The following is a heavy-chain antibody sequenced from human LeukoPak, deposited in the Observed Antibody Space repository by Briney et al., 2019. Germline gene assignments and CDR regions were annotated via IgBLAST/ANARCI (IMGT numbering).Heavy chain of an antibody. J-gene: IGHJ4*02. V-gene: IGHV3-30*04. Sequence: PGGSLRLSCAASGFTFSSYAMHWVRQAPGKGLEGVAVISYDGSNKYYADSVKGRFTISRDNSKNTLYLQMNSLRAEDTAVYYCARDPRLSGSGSLLFDYWGQGTLVTVSS. CDR3: ARDPRLSGSGSLLFDY. CDR1: GFTFSSYA. CDR2: ISYDGSNK. D-gene: IGHD3-10*01.